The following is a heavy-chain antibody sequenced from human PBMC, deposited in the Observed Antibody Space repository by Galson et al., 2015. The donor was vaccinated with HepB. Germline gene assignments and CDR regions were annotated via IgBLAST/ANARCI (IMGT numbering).Heavy chain of an antibody. CDR1: GYTFSSYS. D-gene: IGHD2-15*01. CDR3: ARGALVVAVGATQNNWFDP. Sequence: SVKVSCKASGYTFSSYSITWVRQAPGQGLEWVGWISPHNRDTNYAQNFQGRVTMTTDTSTSTAYMGLRSLRSDDTAVYYCARGALVVAVGATQNNWFDPWGRGTLVTVSS. CDR2: ISPHNRDT. V-gene: IGHV1-18*01. J-gene: IGHJ5*02.